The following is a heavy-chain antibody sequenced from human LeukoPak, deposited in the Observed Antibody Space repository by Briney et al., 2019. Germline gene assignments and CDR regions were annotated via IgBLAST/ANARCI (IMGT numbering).Heavy chain of an antibody. D-gene: IGHD4-17*01. CDR2: ISSRRFT. CDR3: ARDHDYAEYMHV. J-gene: IGHJ6*03. V-gene: IGHV3-69-1*01. Sequence: GGSLRLSCAASGFIFSNYNMNWVRQAPGKGLEWVSSISSRRFTYYADSVMGQFTVSRDNAKNYLFLQMNSLSAEDTAVYYCARDHDYAEYMHVWGKGTTVTVSS. CDR1: GFIFSNYN.